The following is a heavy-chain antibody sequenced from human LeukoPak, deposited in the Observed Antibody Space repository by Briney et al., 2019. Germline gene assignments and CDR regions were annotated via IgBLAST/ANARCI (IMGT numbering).Heavy chain of an antibody. V-gene: IGHV3-53*01. J-gene: IGHJ3*02. CDR1: GFTVSSNY. Sequence: PGGSLRLSCAASGFTVSSNYMSWVRQAPGKGLEWVSVIYSGGSTYYADSVKGRFTISRDNSKNTLYPQMNSLRAEDTAVYYCARDPWEDCSGGTCFGAFDIWGQGTVVTVSS. D-gene: IGHD2-15*01. CDR2: IYSGGST. CDR3: ARDPWEDCSGGTCFGAFDI.